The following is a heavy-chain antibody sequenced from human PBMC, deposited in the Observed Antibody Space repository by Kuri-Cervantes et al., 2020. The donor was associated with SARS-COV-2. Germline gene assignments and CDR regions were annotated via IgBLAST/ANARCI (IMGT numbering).Heavy chain of an antibody. V-gene: IGHV3-30*19. CDR2: ISYDGSNK. D-gene: IGHD1-1*01. Sequence: GGSLRLSCAASGSTFSSYGMHWVRQAPGKGLEWVAVISYDGSNKYYADSVKGRFTIPRDNSKNTLYLQMNSLRAEDTAVYYCARDGMRSSKYYYYYYYMDVWGKGTTVTVSS. CDR1: GSTFSSYG. J-gene: IGHJ6*03. CDR3: ARDGMRSSKYYYYYYYMDV.